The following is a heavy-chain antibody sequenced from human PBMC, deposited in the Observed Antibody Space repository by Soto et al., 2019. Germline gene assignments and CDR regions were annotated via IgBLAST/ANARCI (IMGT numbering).Heavy chain of an antibody. V-gene: IGHV4-30-2*01. CDR2: IYHSGST. J-gene: IGHJ4*02. D-gene: IGHD4-17*01. CDR3: ARMRTTVTTSARKHLDY. CDR1: GGSISSGGYS. Sequence: SETLSLTCTVSGGSISSGGYSWSWIRQPPGKGLEWIGYIYHSGSTYYNPSLKSRVTISVDTSKNQFSLKLSSVTAADTAVYYCARMRTTVTTSARKHLDYWGQGTLVTVSS.